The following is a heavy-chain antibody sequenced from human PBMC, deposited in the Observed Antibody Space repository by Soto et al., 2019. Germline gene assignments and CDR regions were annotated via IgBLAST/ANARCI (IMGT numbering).Heavy chain of an antibody. CDR2: ISAYNGNT. J-gene: IGHJ5*02. CDR3: ARGGIRFVEWLSDFGNWFEP. Sequence: ASVKVSCKASGYTFTSYGISWVRQAPGQGLEWMGWISAYNGNTNYARKLQGRVTMTTDTSTSTAYMERRSLRSDDSAVYYCARGGIRFVEWLSDFGNWFEPWGQETLVAVSS. CDR1: GYTFTSYG. V-gene: IGHV1-18*01. D-gene: IGHD3-3*01.